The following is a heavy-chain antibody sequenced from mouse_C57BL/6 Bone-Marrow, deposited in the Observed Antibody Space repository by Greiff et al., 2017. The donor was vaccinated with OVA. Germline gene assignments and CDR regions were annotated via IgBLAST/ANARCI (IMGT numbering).Heavy chain of an antibody. J-gene: IGHJ2*01. D-gene: IGHD1-1*01. V-gene: IGHV1-22*01. CDR3: AGRITTVVATKYFDY. Sequence: EVKLQESGPELVKPGASVKMSCKASGYTFTDYNMHWVKQSHGKSLEWIGYINPNNGGTSYNQKFKGKATLTVNKSSSTAYMELRSLTSEDSAVYYCAGRITTVVATKYFDYWGQGTTLTVSS. CDR1: GYTFTDYN. CDR2: INPNNGGT.